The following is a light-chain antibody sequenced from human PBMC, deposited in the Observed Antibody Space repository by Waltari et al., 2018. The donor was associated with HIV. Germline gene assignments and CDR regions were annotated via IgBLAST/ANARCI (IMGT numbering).Light chain of an antibody. CDR3: AAWDDSLNGVV. V-gene: IGLV1-44*01. CDR2: SNT. J-gene: IGLJ2*01. CDR1: SSNIGSNT. Sequence: QSVLTQPPSASGTPGQRVTISCSGSSSNIGSNTVNWYQQLPGTAPKLLIYSNTQRPSGVPYRFSVSKSGTAASLAISGLQSEDEADYYCAAWDDSLNGVVFGGGTKLTVL.